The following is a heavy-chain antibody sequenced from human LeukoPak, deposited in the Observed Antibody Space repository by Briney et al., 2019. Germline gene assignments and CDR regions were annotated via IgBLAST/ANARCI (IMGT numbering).Heavy chain of an antibody. CDR3: ARKGEGYSSSWYDY. Sequence: KPSETLSLTCAVYGGSFSGYYWSWIRQPPGKGLEWIGEINHSGSTNYNPSLKSRVTISVDTSKNQFSLKLSSVTAADTAVYYCARKGEGYSSSWYDYWGQGTLVTVSS. CDR1: GGSFSGYY. J-gene: IGHJ4*02. D-gene: IGHD6-13*01. CDR2: INHSGST. V-gene: IGHV4-34*01.